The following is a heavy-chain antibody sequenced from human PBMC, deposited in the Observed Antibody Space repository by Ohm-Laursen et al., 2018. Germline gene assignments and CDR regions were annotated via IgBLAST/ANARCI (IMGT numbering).Heavy chain of an antibody. V-gene: IGHV1-8*01. CDR1: GYTFSSHD. D-gene: IGHD5-12*01. Sequence: GASVKVSCKASGYTFSSHDINWVRQATGQGLEWMGWMNPNSGNTGYAQKFQGRVTMTRNTPISTAYLELSSLRSEDTALYYCATWGGYDYVYWGQGTLVTVSS. J-gene: IGHJ4*02. CDR2: MNPNSGNT. CDR3: ATWGGYDYVY.